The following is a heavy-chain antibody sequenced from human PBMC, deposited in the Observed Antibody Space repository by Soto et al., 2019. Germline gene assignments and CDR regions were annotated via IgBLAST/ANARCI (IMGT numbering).Heavy chain of an antibody. CDR3: AKKLGTGPFGFSSLDV. Sequence: HVELVQSGAEVKKPGSSVKVSCKASGGNFITCAISWVRQAPGHGLEWLGENNPISSTTKSAHKFQDRVTISADGTSSTVHRELRSQKSDVTVIYFCAKKLGTGPFGFSSLDVSGQGTTVIVSS. CDR2: NNPISSTT. V-gene: IGHV1-69*01. D-gene: IGHD7-27*01. CDR1: GGNFITCA. J-gene: IGHJ6*02.